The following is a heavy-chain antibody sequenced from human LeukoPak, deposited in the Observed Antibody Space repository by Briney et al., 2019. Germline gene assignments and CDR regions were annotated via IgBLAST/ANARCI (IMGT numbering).Heavy chain of an antibody. J-gene: IGHJ4*02. CDR3: AKGSPLGPLDY. D-gene: IGHD1-26*01. V-gene: IGHV3-30*02. Sequence: GGSLRLSCAASGFTFSSYGMHWVRQAPGKGLEWVAFIRYDGSNKYYADSVKGRFTISRDNSKNTLYLQVNSLRAEDTAVYYCAKGSPLGPLDYWGQGTLVTVSS. CDR1: GFTFSSYG. CDR2: IRYDGSNK.